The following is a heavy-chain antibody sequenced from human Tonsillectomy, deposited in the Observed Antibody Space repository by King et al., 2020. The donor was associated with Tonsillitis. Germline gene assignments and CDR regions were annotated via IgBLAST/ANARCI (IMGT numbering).Heavy chain of an antibody. CDR1: GFTVSFNY. CDR3: ARDPAAAGIIDY. J-gene: IGHJ4*02. D-gene: IGHD6-13*01. Sequence: VQLVESGGGLVQPGGSLRLSCAASGFTVSFNYMSWVRQTPGKGLEWVSVIYTGGSTYYADSVKGRFSISRDNSKNTLYLQMNSLRGEDTAVYYWARDPAAAGIIDYWGQGTLVTVSS. V-gene: IGHV3-66*01. CDR2: IYTGGST.